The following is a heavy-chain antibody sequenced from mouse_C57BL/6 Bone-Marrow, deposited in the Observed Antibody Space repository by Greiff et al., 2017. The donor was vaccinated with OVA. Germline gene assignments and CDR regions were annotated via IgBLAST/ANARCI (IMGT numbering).Heavy chain of an antibody. Sequence: EVQLQESGGGLVKPGGSLKLSCAASGFTFSDYGMHWVRQAPEKGLEWVAYISSGSSTIYYADTVKGRFTISRDNAKNTLFLQMTSLRSEDTAMYYCARGRTTVVAPWYFDVWGTGTTVTVSS. CDR1: GFTFSDYG. CDR2: ISSGSSTI. CDR3: ARGRTTVVAPWYFDV. V-gene: IGHV5-17*01. J-gene: IGHJ1*03. D-gene: IGHD1-1*01.